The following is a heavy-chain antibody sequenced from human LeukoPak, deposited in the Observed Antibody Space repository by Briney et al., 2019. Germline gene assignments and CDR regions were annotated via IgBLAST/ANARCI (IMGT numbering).Heavy chain of an antibody. V-gene: IGHV3-7*04. D-gene: IGHD3-3*01. Sequence: GGSLRLSCAASGFTFSSYWMTWGRQAPGKGLQWVANIDPDGSETHYLDSVKGRFTISRDDAKSSLYLQMNSLRVEDAAVYYCARWSGIRHSVDYWGQGTLVTVSS. CDR3: ARWSGIRHSVDY. CDR1: GFTFSSYW. J-gene: IGHJ4*02. CDR2: IDPDGSET.